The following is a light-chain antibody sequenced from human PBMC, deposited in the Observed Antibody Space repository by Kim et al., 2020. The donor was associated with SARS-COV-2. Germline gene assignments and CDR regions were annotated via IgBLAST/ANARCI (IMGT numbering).Light chain of an antibody. V-gene: IGKV1-39*01. Sequence: ASVRDRVTITSRTSQSISSYLTWYQQKPGKAPRLLIYAASSLQSGVPSRFSGSGSGTDFILTISSLQPEDFATYYCQQTYGTPFTFGPGTKVDIK. J-gene: IGKJ3*01. CDR1: QSISSY. CDR2: AAS. CDR3: QQTYGTPFT.